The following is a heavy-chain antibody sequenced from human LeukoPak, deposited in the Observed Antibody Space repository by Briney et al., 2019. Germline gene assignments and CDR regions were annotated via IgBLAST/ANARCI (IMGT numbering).Heavy chain of an antibody. CDR2: IYYSGST. Sequence: SETLSLTCTVSGGSISSGGYYGSWIRQHPGKGLEWIGYIYYSGSTYYNPSLKSRVTISVDTSKNQFSLKLSSVTAADTAVYYCAGGKVGPKDYWGQGTLVTVSS. J-gene: IGHJ4*02. D-gene: IGHD1-26*01. CDR1: GGSISSGGYY. V-gene: IGHV4-31*03. CDR3: AGGKVGPKDY.